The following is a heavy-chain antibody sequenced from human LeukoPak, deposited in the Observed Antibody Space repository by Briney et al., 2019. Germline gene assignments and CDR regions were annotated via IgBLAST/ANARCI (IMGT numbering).Heavy chain of an antibody. Sequence: GGSLRLSCAASGFTFSGSAMHWVRQASGKGLEWVGRIRSKANSYATAYAASVKGRFTISRDDSKNTAYLQMNSLRADDTAVYYCAKDVVGQQWPENYWGQGTLVTVSS. CDR3: AKDVVGQQWPENY. J-gene: IGHJ4*02. CDR2: IRSKANSYAT. V-gene: IGHV3-73*01. D-gene: IGHD6-19*01. CDR1: GFTFSGSA.